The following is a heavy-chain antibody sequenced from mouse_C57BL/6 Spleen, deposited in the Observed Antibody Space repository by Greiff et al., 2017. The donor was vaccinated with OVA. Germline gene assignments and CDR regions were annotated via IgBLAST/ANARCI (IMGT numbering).Heavy chain of an antibody. J-gene: IGHJ3*01. CDR3: ARYGTTVVANPFAY. CDR1: GYAFSSSW. Sequence: QVQLQQYGPELVKPGASVKISCKASGYAFSSSWMNWVKQRPGKGLEWIGRIYPGDGDTNYNGKFKGKATLTADKSSSTAYMQLSSLTSEDSAVYFCARYGTTVVANPFAYWGQGTLVTVSA. V-gene: IGHV1-82*01. CDR2: IYPGDGDT. D-gene: IGHD1-1*01.